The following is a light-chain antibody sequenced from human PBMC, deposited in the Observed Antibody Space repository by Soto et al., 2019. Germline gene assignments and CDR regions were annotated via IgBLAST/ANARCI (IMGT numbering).Light chain of an antibody. CDR3: QQSFSTPQT. V-gene: IGKV1-39*01. CDR1: QSITNY. Sequence: IPMTQSPSSLYASLGARATITCRASQSITNYLNWYQQKPGKAPKLLSHTTSSLQSGVPSRFSASGTGTDFTLTISSLQPEDFATYYCQQSFSTPQTFGGGTKVEI. J-gene: IGKJ4*01. CDR2: TTS.